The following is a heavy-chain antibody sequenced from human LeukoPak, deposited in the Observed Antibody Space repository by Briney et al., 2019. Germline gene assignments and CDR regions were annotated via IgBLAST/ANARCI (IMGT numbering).Heavy chain of an antibody. CDR3: ARDRVPYDFWSGYLFDY. J-gene: IGHJ4*02. CDR2: IKQDGREK. D-gene: IGHD3-3*01. V-gene: IGHV3-7*01. Sequence: GGSLRLSCAASGFIFNNYWLTWVRQSPGKGLEWLASIKQDGREKKYVDSVKGRFTISRDNAKNSLYLQMNTLRADDTAVYYCARDRVPYDFWSGYLFDYWGQGTRVTVSS. CDR1: GFIFNNYW.